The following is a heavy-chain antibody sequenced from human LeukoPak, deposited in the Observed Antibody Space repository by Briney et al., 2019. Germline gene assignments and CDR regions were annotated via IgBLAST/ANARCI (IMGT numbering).Heavy chain of an antibody. Sequence: SETLSLTCTVSGGSISSYYWSWIRQPPGKGLEWIGYIYYSGSTNYNPSLKSRVTISVDTSKNQFSLKLSSVTAADTAVYYCASGYCSGGSCYSRGLYIDLWGRGTLVTVSS. D-gene: IGHD2-15*01. J-gene: IGHJ2*01. V-gene: IGHV4-59*01. CDR1: GGSISSYY. CDR2: IYYSGST. CDR3: ASGYCSGGSCYSRGLYIDL.